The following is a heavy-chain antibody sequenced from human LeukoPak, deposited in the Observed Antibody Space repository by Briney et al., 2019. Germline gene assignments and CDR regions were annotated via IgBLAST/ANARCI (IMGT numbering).Heavy chain of an antibody. CDR3: ARDDHGRWLVPGLYDY. CDR1: GGPFSSYA. D-gene: IGHD6-19*01. CDR2: IIPILRIT. J-gene: IGHJ4*02. V-gene: IGHV1-69*04. Sequence: GSSVKVSCKASGGPFSSYAISWVRQAPGQGLEWMGRIIPILRITNYAQSFQGRVTITADKSTSTAYMEVSSLRSDDTAVYYCARDDHGRWLVPGLYDYWGQGTLVTVSS.